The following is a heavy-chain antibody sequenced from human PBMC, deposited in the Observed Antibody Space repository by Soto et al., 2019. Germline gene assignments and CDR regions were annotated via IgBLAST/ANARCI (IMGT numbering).Heavy chain of an antibody. CDR1: GFNFSSYV. CDR2: IWYDGGNK. V-gene: IGHV3-33*03. CDR3: ARDPPLRPRVGLRSSYNSDY. J-gene: IGHJ4*02. D-gene: IGHD1-1*01. Sequence: QVQLVESGGGVVQPGRSLRLSCAASGFNFSSYVMHWVRQAPGKGLEWVAVIWYDGGNKYYADSVKGRFTISTDNSKNTLYLQRNSLGAEDTALSYRARDPPLRPRVGLRSSYNSDYLGQGTLVTASS.